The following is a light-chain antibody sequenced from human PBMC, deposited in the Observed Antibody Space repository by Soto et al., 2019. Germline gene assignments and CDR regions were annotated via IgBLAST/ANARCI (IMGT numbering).Light chain of an antibody. CDR1: QSVSSKY. J-gene: IGKJ3*01. Sequence: DIVLTQSPGTLSLSPGERATLSCRASQSVSSKYLAWYQQKPGQPPRVLIYGTSIRATGIPERFSGGWSGTDFTLTITRLESEDFAVYYCQQYGSSLFTFGPGTKVDFK. V-gene: IGKV3-20*01. CDR3: QQYGSSLFT. CDR2: GTS.